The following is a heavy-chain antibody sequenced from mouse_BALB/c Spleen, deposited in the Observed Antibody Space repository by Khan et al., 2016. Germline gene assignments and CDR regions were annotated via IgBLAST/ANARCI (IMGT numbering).Heavy chain of an antibody. Sequence: QMQLKQPGAELVKPGASVKLSCKASGYIFTSYYMYWMKQRPGQGLEWIGEINPSNVGTNFNEKSKRKATLTVDKSSSTSYIQLSSLTSEDSEVYYCTSKVYDGYDERYFDVWGAGTTVTVSS. CDR3: TSKVYDGYDERYFDV. V-gene: IGHV1S81*02. CDR2: INPSNVGT. CDR1: GYIFTSYY. D-gene: IGHD2-3*01. J-gene: IGHJ1*01.